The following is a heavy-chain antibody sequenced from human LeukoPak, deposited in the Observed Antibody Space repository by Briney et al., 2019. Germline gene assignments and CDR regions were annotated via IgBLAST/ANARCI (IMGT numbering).Heavy chain of an antibody. D-gene: IGHD5-24*01. V-gene: IGHV1-46*01. Sequence: ASVKVSCKASGHTFTNYHIHWVRQAPGQGLEWRGILTPRGDITNYAQKFQGRVTMTRDTSTSTIYMELSSLRSEDTAVYYCARGGQRWLQFPYDYWGQGTVVTVSS. CDR3: ARGGQRWLQFPYDY. J-gene: IGHJ4*02. CDR1: GHTFTNYH. CDR2: LTPRGDIT.